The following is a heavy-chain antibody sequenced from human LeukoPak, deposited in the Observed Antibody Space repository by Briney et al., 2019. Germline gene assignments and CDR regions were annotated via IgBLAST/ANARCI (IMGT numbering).Heavy chain of an antibody. J-gene: IGHJ3*02. CDR3: AAAIVGAIGAFDI. D-gene: IGHD1-26*01. CDR1: GFTFASSA. CDR2: IVVGSGNT. V-gene: IGHV1-58*01. Sequence: ASVKVSCKASGFTFASSAVQWVRQARGQRLEWIGWIVVGSGNTNYAQKFQERVTITRDMSTSTAYMELSSLRSEDTAVYYCAAAIVGAIGAFDIWGQGTMVTVSS.